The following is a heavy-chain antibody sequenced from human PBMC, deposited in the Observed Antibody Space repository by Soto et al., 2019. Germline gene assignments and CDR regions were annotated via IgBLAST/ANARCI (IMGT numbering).Heavy chain of an antibody. CDR3: ARRWSYYYYGMDV. Sequence: PGESLKISCKGSGYSLTNYWISWVRQMPGKGLEWMGRIDPSDSYTNYSPSFQGHVTISADKSISTAYLQWSSLKASDTAMYYCARRWSYYYYGMDVWGQGTTVTVSS. D-gene: IGHD2-8*01. J-gene: IGHJ6*02. V-gene: IGHV5-10-1*01. CDR2: IDPSDSYT. CDR1: GYSLTNYW.